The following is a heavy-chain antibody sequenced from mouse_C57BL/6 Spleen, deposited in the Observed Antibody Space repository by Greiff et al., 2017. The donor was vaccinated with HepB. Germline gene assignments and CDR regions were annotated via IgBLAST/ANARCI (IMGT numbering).Heavy chain of an antibody. Sequence: VQLQQSGAELVKPGASVKLSCKASGYTFTSYWMHWVKQRPGQGLEWIGMIHPNSGSTNYNEKFKSKATLTVDKSSSTAYMQLSSLTSEDSAVYYCARLGATIVTTGRYFDVWGTGTTVTVSS. J-gene: IGHJ1*03. CDR2: IHPNSGST. CDR1: GYTFTSYW. CDR3: ARLGATIVTTGRYFDV. D-gene: IGHD2-5*01. V-gene: IGHV1-64*01.